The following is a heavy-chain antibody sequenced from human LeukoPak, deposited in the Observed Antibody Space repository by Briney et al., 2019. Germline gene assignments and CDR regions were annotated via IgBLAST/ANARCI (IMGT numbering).Heavy chain of an antibody. CDR2: IYYSGST. Sequence: PSETLSLTCTVSGGSISSYYWSWIRQPPGKGLEWIGYIYYSGSTNYNPSLKSRVTISVDTSKNQFSLKLSSVTAADTAVYYCAREGVAARDYWGQGTLVTVSS. V-gene: IGHV4-59*12. D-gene: IGHD6-6*01. J-gene: IGHJ4*02. CDR3: AREGVAARDY. CDR1: GGSISSYY.